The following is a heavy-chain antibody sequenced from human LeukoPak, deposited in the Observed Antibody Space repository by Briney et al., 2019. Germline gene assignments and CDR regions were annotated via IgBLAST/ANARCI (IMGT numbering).Heavy chain of an antibody. V-gene: IGHV3-48*02. J-gene: IGHJ4*02. CDR3: ARDKIAVAGSWDFDY. CDR2: ISTSSRAI. CDR1: GFTFSSYS. Sequence: GGSLRLSCAASGFTFSSYSMNWVRQAPGKGLEWVSYISTSSRAIYCADSVKGRFTISRDNAKNSLYLQMNSLRDEDTAVYYCARDKIAVAGSWDFDYWGQGTLVSVSS. D-gene: IGHD6-19*01.